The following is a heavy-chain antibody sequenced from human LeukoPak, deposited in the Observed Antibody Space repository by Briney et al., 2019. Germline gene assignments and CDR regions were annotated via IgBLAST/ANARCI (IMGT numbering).Heavy chain of an antibody. CDR1: GFTFTNAW. Sequence: PGGSLRLSCAASGFTFTNAWMSWVSQAPGKGLEWVGRVKGKSDGGTIDYAASVKGRFTISRDDSKTMVSLQMNSLESGDTAVYYCTTDRAISGLPIFGYWGQGTPVTVSS. V-gene: IGHV3-15*01. J-gene: IGHJ4*02. D-gene: IGHD3-3*01. CDR3: TTDRAISGLPIFGY. CDR2: VKGKSDGGTI.